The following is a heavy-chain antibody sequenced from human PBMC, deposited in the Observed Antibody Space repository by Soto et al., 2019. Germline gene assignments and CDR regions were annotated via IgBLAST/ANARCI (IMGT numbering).Heavy chain of an antibody. V-gene: IGHV4-59*01. Sequence: SETLSLTCTVSGGSTSNYYWNWIRQPPGKGLEWIGYIYYSGSTNYNPSLKSRVTISIDTSKNQFSLKLSSVTAADTTVYYCAREPPAAGENWFDPWGQGTLVTVSS. CDR3: AREPPAAGENWFDP. CDR1: GGSTSNYY. CDR2: IYYSGST. J-gene: IGHJ5*02. D-gene: IGHD6-13*01.